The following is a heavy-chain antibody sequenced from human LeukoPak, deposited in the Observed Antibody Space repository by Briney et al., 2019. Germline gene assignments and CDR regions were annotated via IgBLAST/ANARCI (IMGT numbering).Heavy chain of an antibody. J-gene: IGHJ3*02. CDR1: GYSFTSYW. V-gene: IGHV5-51*01. CDR2: IYPGDSDT. D-gene: IGHD1-26*01. CDR3: ARRKYSGSYYGAFDI. Sequence: WESLKISCKDSGYSFTSYWIGWVRQMPGKGLEWMGIIYPGDSDTRYSPSFQGQVTISADKSISTAYLQWSSLKASDTAMYYCARRKYSGSYYGAFDIWGQGTMVTVSS.